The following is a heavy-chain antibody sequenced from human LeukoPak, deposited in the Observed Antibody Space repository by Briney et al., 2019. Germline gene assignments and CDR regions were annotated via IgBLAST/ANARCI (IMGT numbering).Heavy chain of an antibody. CDR3: ARDLTTVTTGRLGY. Sequence: PGGSLRHSCAASGFTFSSYGMHWVRQAPGKGLEWVAVIWNDGSKEHYANFVTGRFTDSRDNSKNTLYLKMNSLRAEDTAVYYCARDLTTVTTGRLGYWGQGALVTVSS. V-gene: IGHV3-33*01. D-gene: IGHD4-17*01. J-gene: IGHJ4*02. CDR1: GFTFSSYG. CDR2: IWNDGSKE.